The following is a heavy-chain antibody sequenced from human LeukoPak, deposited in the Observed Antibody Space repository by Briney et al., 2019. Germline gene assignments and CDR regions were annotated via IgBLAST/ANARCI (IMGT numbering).Heavy chain of an antibody. CDR1: GFAFSSNY. D-gene: IGHD2-21*01. V-gene: IGHV3-66*02. CDR3: TRDVIPYYYMAV. J-gene: IGHJ6*03. Sequence: GGSLRLSCAASGFAFSSNYMSWVRQAPGKGGEGVSVTHSVGSTYYSDSVRGRFTISIDHSKNTLYLQMNSLRTEDTAVYYCTRDVIPYYYMAVWGKGTTVTVSS. CDR2: THSVGST.